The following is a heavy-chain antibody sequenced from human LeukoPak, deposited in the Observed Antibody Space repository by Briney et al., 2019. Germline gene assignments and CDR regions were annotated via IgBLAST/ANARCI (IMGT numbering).Heavy chain of an antibody. CDR3: APDPFDS. V-gene: IGHV3-23*01. Sequence: PGGFLRLSCAASGFTFSSYTMSWVRQAPGKGLEWVSAIIGSGGNTYYADSVKGRFTISRDNSKNTLYLQMNSLRAEDTAVYYCAPDPFDSWGQGTLVTVSS. J-gene: IGHJ4*02. CDR2: IIGSGGNT. CDR1: GFTFSSYT.